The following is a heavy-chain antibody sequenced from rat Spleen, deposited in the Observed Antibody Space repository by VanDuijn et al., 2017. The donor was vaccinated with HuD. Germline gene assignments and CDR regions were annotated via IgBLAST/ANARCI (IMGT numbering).Heavy chain of an antibody. Sequence: EVKLVESGEGLVQPGRSLKLSCAASGFTFSDYNMAWVRQAPKKGLEWVALISYDDKNTYYRDSVKGRFTISRDNARSTLNLQMDSLKSEDTATYYCATKSKLGYGVMDAWGQGASVTVSS. D-gene: IGHD4-3*01. CDR1: GFTFSDYN. CDR3: ATKSKLGYGVMDA. V-gene: IGHV5-7*01. J-gene: IGHJ4*01. CDR2: ISYDDKNT.